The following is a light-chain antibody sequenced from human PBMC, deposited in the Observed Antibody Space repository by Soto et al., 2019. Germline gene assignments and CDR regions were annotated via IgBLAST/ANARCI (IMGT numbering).Light chain of an antibody. J-gene: IGLJ1*01. CDR1: SSNIGAGYD. V-gene: IGLV1-40*01. Sequence: QCALTQPPSVSGAPGQRVTISCTGSSSNIGAGYDVHWYQQLPGTAPKLLIYGNSNRPSGVPDRSSGSKSGTSASLAITGLQAEDEADYYCQSYDSSLSGYVFGTGTKVTVL. CDR2: GNS. CDR3: QSYDSSLSGYV.